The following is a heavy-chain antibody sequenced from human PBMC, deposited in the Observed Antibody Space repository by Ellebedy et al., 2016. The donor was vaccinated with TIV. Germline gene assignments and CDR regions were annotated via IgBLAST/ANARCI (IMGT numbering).Heavy chain of an antibody. V-gene: IGHV4-31*03. CDR2: IHHSGGA. CDR3: ARYTAAGTVHWFDP. D-gene: IGHD6-13*01. J-gene: IGHJ5*02. Sequence: SETLSLXXSVSGGSIINRDYYWSWIRLHPRKGLEWIGHIHHSGGAYYNPSLNSRVTLSVDTSKNQFSLKLSSVTAEDTAVYFCARYTAAGTVHWFDPWGQGTLVTVSS. CDR1: GGSIINRDYY.